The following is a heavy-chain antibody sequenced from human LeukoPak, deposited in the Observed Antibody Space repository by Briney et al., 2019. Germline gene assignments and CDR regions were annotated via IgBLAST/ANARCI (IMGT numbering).Heavy chain of an antibody. CDR3: AKGQTMDFWSGYGNYGMDV. D-gene: IGHD3-3*01. CDR1: GFTFSSYA. Sequence: PGGPLRLSCAASGFTFSSYAMSWVRQAPGKGLEWVSAISGSGGTTHYADSVKDRFTISRDNSKNTLCLQMNSLRAEDTAVYYCAKGQTMDFWSGYGNYGMDVWGQGTTVTVSS. CDR2: ISGSGGTT. V-gene: IGHV3-23*01. J-gene: IGHJ6*02.